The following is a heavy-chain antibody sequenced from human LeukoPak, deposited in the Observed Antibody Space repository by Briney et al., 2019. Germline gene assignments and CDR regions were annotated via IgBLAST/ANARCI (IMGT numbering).Heavy chain of an antibody. CDR1: GGSISSSSYY. Sequence: KTSETLSLTCTVSGGSISSSSYYWGWIRQPPGKGLEWIGSIYYSGSTYYNPSLKSRVTISVDTSKNQFSLKLSSVTAADTAVYYCARRVGATDLGYWGQGTLVTVSS. V-gene: IGHV4-39*01. D-gene: IGHD1-26*01. CDR3: ARRVGATDLGY. J-gene: IGHJ4*02. CDR2: IYYSGST.